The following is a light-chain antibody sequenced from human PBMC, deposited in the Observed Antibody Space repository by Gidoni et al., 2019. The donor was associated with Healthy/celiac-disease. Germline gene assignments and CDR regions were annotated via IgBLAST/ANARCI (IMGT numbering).Light chain of an antibody. Sequence: EIQMTQSPSSLSASVGDRVTITCQASQDISNYLNWYQQKPGKAPKLLIYDASNLETGVPSRFSGSGSGTEFTFTISSLQPEDIATYYCQQYDNLPLTFGGGTKVEIK. J-gene: IGKJ4*01. CDR1: QDISNY. V-gene: IGKV1-33*01. CDR3: QQYDNLPLT. CDR2: DAS.